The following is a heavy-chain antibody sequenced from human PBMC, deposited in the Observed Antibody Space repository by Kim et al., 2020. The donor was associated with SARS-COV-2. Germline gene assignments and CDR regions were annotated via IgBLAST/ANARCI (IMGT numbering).Heavy chain of an antibody. CDR1: GYTFTIYA. J-gene: IGHJ6*01. CDR2: INASNGNT. Sequence: ASVKVSCKASGYTFTIYAMHWVRQAPGQGLEWMGWINASNGNTKYLQKFQDRVTMTRDTSASTAYMELSSLKSEDTAVYYCVRDRWDDKYDYYGWGHGT. V-gene: IGHV1-3*01. CDR3: VRDRWDDKYDYYG. D-gene: IGHD1-1*01.